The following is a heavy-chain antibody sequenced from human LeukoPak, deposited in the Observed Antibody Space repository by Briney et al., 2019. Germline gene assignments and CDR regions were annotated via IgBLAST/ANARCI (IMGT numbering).Heavy chain of an antibody. CDR2: IKSKTDGGTT. D-gene: IGHD2-2*01. CDR1: GVTFSNAW. J-gene: IGHJ5*02. V-gene: IGHV3-15*01. CDR3: TTSPRSDCSSTSCLGNWFDP. Sequence: GGSLRLSCAASGVTFSNAWMSWVRQAPGKGLEWVGRIKSKTDGGTTDYAAPVEGRFTISRDDSKNTLYLQLSSLKTEDTAVYYCTTSPRSDCSSTSCLGNWFDPWGQGTLVTVSS.